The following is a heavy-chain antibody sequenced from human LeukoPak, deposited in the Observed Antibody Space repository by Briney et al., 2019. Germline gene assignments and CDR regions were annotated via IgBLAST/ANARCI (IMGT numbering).Heavy chain of an antibody. D-gene: IGHD5-12*01. V-gene: IGHV3-48*03. Sequence: GGSLRLSCAASGFTFSSYEMNWVRQAPGKGLEWVSYISSSGSTIYYADSVKGRFTISRDNSKNTLYLQMNSLRAEDTAVYYCAREERGYDYWFYYYYMDVWGKGTTVTVSS. J-gene: IGHJ6*03. CDR1: GFTFSSYE. CDR2: ISSSGSTI. CDR3: AREERGYDYWFYYYYMDV.